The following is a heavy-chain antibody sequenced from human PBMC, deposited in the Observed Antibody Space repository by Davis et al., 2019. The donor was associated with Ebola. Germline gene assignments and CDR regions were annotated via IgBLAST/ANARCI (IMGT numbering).Heavy chain of an antibody. Sequence: ASVKVSCKASGYTFTSYAMNWVRQAPGQGLEWMGWINTNTGNPTYAQGFTGRFVFSLDTSVSTAYLQISSLKAEDTAVYYCARMTTVTKEGYYYYYGMDVWGKGTTVTVTS. D-gene: IGHD4-17*01. J-gene: IGHJ6*04. CDR2: INTNTGNP. CDR1: GYTFTSYA. CDR3: ARMTTVTKEGYYYYYGMDV. V-gene: IGHV7-4-1*02.